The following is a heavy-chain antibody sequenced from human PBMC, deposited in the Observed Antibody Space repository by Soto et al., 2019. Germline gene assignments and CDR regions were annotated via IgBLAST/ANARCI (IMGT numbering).Heavy chain of an antibody. Sequence: PGGSLRLSCAASGFTFSSYWMIWVRQAPGKGLEWVANIKVDGSEKYYVDSVKGRFTISRDNARNSLYLQMNTLRLDDTAVYYCARRGFSTSWTAFDYWGQGTLVTVSS. D-gene: IGHD6-13*01. CDR1: GFTFSSYW. V-gene: IGHV3-7*01. CDR2: IKVDGSEK. J-gene: IGHJ4*02. CDR3: ARRGFSTSWTAFDY.